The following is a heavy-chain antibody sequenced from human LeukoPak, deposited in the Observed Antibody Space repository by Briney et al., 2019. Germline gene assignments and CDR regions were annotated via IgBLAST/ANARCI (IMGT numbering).Heavy chain of an antibody. CDR1: GGSISTYY. V-gene: IGHV4-59*01. CDR2: IYYSGST. J-gene: IGHJ2*01. CDR3: ARRGTLYWYFDL. D-gene: IGHD3-16*01. Sequence: SETLSLTCTVSGGSISTYYWSWIRQPPGKGLDWIGYIYYSGSTNYNPSLKSRVTISVDTSKIQFSLKLSSVTAADTAVYYCARRGTLYWYFDLWGRGTLVTVSS.